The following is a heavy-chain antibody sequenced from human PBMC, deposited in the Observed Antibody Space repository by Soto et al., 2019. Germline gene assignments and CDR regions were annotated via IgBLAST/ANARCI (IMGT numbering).Heavy chain of an antibody. D-gene: IGHD3-22*01. V-gene: IGHV1-46*01. J-gene: IGHJ4*02. CDR3: AREFLRSYYDSRPFDY. CDR1: GYTFTSYY. Sequence: ASVKVSCKASGYTFTSYYMHWVRQAPGQGLEWMGIINPSGGSTSYAQKFQGRVTMTRDTSTSTVYMELSSLRSEDTAVYYCAREFLRSYYDSRPFDYSGQGTLVTVSS. CDR2: INPSGGST.